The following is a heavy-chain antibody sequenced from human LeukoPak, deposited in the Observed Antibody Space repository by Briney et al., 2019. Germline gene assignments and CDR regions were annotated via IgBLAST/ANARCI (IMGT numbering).Heavy chain of an antibody. CDR2: ISGSGGSA. CDR1: GFTFSSFE. J-gene: IGHJ4*02. D-gene: IGHD6-19*01. Sequence: GGSLRLSCAASGFTFSSFEMSWVRQAPGKGLEWVSAISGSGGSAYYADSVKGRFTISRDNSRNSLSLQMNSLRAEDTALYYCAKTGYSSGWYRIWDYWGQGTLVTVSS. CDR3: AKTGYSSGWYRIWDY. V-gene: IGHV3-23*01.